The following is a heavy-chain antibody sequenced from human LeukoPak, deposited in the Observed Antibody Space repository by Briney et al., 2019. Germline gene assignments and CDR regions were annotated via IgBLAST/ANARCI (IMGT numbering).Heavy chain of an antibody. CDR3: ARGQYYHGSGSGLNWFDP. D-gene: IGHD3-10*01. CDR2: ISYSGNN. J-gene: IGHJ5*02. Sequence: PSETLSPTCTVSGGSISSGGYYWSWIRQHPGKGLEWIGYISYSGNNYNNPSLKSRVTMSVDTSKNQFSLKLSSVTAADTAVYYCARGQYYHGSGSGLNWFDPWGQGTLVTVSS. V-gene: IGHV4-31*03. CDR1: GGSISSGGYY.